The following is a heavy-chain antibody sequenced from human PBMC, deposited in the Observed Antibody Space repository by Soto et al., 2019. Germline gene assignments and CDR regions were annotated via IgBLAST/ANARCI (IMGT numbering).Heavy chain of an antibody. Sequence: QVHLVQSGAEVKKPGASVKVSCKGSGYAFTTYGITWVRQAPGQGLERMGWISAHNGNTNYAQKLQGRVTVTRDTSTSTAYMELRSLRSDDTAVYYYARGRYGDYWGQGALVTVSS. CDR2: ISAHNGNT. CDR3: ARGRYGDY. V-gene: IGHV1-18*01. J-gene: IGHJ4*02. CDR1: GYAFTTYG. D-gene: IGHD1-1*01.